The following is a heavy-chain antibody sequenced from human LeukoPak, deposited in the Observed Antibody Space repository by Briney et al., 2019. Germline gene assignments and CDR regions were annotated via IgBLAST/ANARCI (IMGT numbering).Heavy chain of an antibody. J-gene: IGHJ4*02. CDR2: IYYSGST. CDR3: VRHADYGDYGFDY. V-gene: IGHV4-59*08. D-gene: IGHD4-17*01. CDR1: GGSISSDY. Sequence: SETLSLTCTVSGGSISSDYWSWIRQPPGKGLEWIGYIYYSGSTNYNPSLKSRVTISVDTSKNQFSLKLSSVTAADTAVYYCVRHADYGDYGFDYWGQGTLVTVSS.